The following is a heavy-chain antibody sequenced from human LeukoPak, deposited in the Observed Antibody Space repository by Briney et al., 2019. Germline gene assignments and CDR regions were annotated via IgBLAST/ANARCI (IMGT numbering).Heavy chain of an antibody. CDR2: ISSSSSYI. V-gene: IGHV3-21*01. J-gene: IGHJ3*02. CDR3: ARGGSYAAFDI. D-gene: IGHD1-26*01. CDR1: GFTLSSYS. Sequence: GGSLRLSCAASGFTLSSYSMNWVRQAPGKGREWVSSISSSSSYIYYADSVKGRFIISRDNAKNSLYLQMNSLRTEDTAVYYCARGGSYAAFDIWGQGTMVTVSS.